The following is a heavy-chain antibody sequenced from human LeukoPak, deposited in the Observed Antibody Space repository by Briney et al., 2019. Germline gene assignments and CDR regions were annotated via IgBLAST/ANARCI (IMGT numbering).Heavy chain of an antibody. CDR1: GFNFNKYD. CDR3: AKGGWLDD. J-gene: IGHJ4*02. CDR2: ITGRSDKT. V-gene: IGHV3-23*01. Sequence: GGSLRLSCAASGFNFNKYDMTWARQAPGKGLGWVSTITGRSDKTYYTDSVKGRFVTSRDNSKDTPYLQMNSLRAEDTALYYCAKGGWLDDLGQGALVTVSS. D-gene: IGHD6-19*01.